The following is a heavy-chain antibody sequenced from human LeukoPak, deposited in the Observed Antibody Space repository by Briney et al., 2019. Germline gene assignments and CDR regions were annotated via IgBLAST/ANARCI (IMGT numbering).Heavy chain of an antibody. CDR1: GGSFSGYY. CDR3: ARHMFSSGYYHDY. Sequence: SETLSLTCAVYGGSFSGYYWSWIRQPPGKGLEWIGEINHSGSTNYNPSLKSRVTISVDTSKNQFSLKLSPVTAADTAVYYCARHMFSSGYYHDYWGQGTLVTVSS. CDR2: INHSGST. J-gene: IGHJ4*02. D-gene: IGHD3-22*01. V-gene: IGHV4-34*01.